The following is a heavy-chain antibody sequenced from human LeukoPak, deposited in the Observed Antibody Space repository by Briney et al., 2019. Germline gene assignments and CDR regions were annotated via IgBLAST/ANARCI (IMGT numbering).Heavy chain of an antibody. D-gene: IGHD5-24*01. Sequence: GGSLRLSCAASGFTFSTYAMTWVRQAPGKGLEWVSAISGSGDNTYYLESVKGRFTISRDNSKDTLYLQMNNLRAEDTAIYYCARWQQRPIDYWGQGTLVTVSS. V-gene: IGHV3-23*01. J-gene: IGHJ4*02. CDR3: ARWQQRPIDY. CDR2: ISGSGDNT. CDR1: GFTFSTYA.